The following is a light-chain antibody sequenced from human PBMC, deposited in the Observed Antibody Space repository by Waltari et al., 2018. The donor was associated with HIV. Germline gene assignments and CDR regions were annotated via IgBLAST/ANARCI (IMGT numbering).Light chain of an antibody. V-gene: IGKV3-15*01. CDR1: QSVGSN. J-gene: IGKJ1*01. Sequence: EIVMTQSPATLSVSPGERATLSCRASQSVGSNLAWYQQKTGQAPRLLISAASTRATGIPARFSGSGSGTGFTLTISSLQSEDFAVYYCQQYNIWPWTFGQGTKVEIK. CDR3: QQYNIWPWT. CDR2: AAS.